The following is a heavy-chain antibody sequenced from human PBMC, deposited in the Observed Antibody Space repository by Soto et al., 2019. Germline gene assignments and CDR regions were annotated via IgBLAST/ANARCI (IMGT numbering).Heavy chain of an antibody. D-gene: IGHD1-7*01. V-gene: IGHV2-70*01. CDR1: GFSLSTNGMC. CDR2: IVWDDDK. J-gene: IGHJ6*02. CDR3: ARLTSSTGTSNYFYYGMDV. Sequence: SGPTLVNPTQTLTLTCTFSGFSLSTNGMCVSWFRQSPGKALEWLALIVWDDDKYYSTSLKTRLTISKDTSKNQVVLTMTNMDPVDTATFYCARLTSSTGTSNYFYYGMDVWGQGTTVTVSS.